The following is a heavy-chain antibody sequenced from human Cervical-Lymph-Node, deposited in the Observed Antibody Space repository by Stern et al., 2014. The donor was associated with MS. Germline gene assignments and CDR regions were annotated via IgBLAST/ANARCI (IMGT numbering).Heavy chain of an antibody. CDR3: ARGGVDVVATSAFDY. CDR2: IIPIIATT. V-gene: IGHV1-69*01. J-gene: IGHJ4*02. D-gene: IGHD5-12*01. CDR1: GVSFSTSG. Sequence: QMQLVQSGAEVKKPGSSVKVSCKTSGVSFSTSGISWLRQAPGQGPEWMGGIIPIIATTDYAQRFQDRVTITADESTDTVYMELNSLRSEDTAVYYCARGGVDVVATSAFDYWGQGTLVTVSS.